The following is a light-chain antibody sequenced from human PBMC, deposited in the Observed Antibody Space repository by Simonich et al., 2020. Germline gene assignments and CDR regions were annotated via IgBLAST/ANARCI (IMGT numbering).Light chain of an antibody. J-gene: IGLJ3*02. CDR1: SSDVGSYNL. CDR3: CSYAGSSTWV. CDR2: EGS. Sequence: QSALTQPPSASGSPGQSVTISCTGTSSDVGSYNLVSWYQQHPGKAPKLMIYEGSTRPSGVSNRFSGSKSGNTASLTISGLQAEDEADYYCCSYAGSSTWVFSGGTKLTVL. V-gene: IGLV2-23*01.